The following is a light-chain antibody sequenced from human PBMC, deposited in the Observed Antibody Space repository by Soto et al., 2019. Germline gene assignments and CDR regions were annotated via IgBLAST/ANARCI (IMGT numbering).Light chain of an antibody. CDR1: QDISSW. J-gene: IGKJ4*01. CDR2: AAS. V-gene: IGKV1-12*01. Sequence: DIQMTQSPSSVSASVGDTVTITCRASQDISSWVAWYQQKPGKAPKLLISAASSLQGGVPTRFSGSGSGTDFTLIISGLQHEDVATYFCQQGDSFPFTFGGGTKVEIK. CDR3: QQGDSFPFT.